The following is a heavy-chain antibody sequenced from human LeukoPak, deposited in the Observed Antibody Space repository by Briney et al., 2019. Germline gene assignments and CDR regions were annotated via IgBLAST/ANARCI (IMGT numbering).Heavy chain of an antibody. J-gene: IGHJ4*02. D-gene: IGHD5-18*01. Sequence: KPSETLSLTCTVSGGSISSYYWSWIRQPPGKGLEWIGYIYYSGSTNYNPSLEGRVTISVDTSKNQFSLKLSSVTAADTAVYYCARQLGYSYGSDYWGQGTLVTVSS. CDR3: ARQLGYSYGSDY. CDR2: IYYSGST. CDR1: GGSISSYY. V-gene: IGHV4-59*08.